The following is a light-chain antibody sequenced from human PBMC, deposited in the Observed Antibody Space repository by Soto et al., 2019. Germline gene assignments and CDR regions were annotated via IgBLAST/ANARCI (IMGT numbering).Light chain of an antibody. J-gene: IGLJ2*01. CDR1: SSNVGSNY. CDR2: DNN. CDR3: ATWDRSLSVYVL. V-gene: IGLV1-51*01. Sequence: HSVLTQPPSVSAAPGQTVTISCSGSSSNVGSNYVSWYQQLPGTAPKLLIYDNNKRPSGIPDRFSGSKSGTSATLDITGLQTGDEADYYCATWDRSLSVYVLFGGGTKLTVL.